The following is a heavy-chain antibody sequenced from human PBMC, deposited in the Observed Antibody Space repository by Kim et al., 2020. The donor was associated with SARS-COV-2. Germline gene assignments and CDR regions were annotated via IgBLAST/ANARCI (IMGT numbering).Heavy chain of an antibody. D-gene: IGHD3-22*01. Sequence: SETLSLTCTVSGGSISSSTYFWAWIRQPPGKGLGWIGSIYYSGSTYYNPSLKSRVTISVDTSKNQFSLKLSSVTAADTAVYYCARPKLASPYYYDSSGYYYWDYWGQGTLVTVSS. CDR3: ARPKLASPYYYDSSGYYYWDY. CDR2: IYYSGST. CDR1: GGSISSSTYF. V-gene: IGHV4-39*01. J-gene: IGHJ4*02.